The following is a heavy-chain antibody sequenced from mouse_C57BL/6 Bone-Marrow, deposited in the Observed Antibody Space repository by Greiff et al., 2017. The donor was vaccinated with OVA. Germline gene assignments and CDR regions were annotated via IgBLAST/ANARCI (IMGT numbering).Heavy chain of an antibody. CDR3: ARGYYGSSRWDFGD. CDR1: GYTFTSYW. J-gene: IGHJ2*01. V-gene: IGHV1-55*01. Sequence: QVQLQQPGAELVKPGASVKMSCKASGYTFTSYWITWVKQRPGQGLEWIGDIYPGSGSTNYNEKFKSKATLTVDTSSSTAYMQLSSLTSEDSAVYYGARGYYGSSRWDFGDWGQGTTLTVSS. CDR2: IYPGSGST. D-gene: IGHD1-1*01.